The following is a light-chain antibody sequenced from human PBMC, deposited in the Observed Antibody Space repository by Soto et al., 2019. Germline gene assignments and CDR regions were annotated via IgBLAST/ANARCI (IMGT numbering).Light chain of an antibody. V-gene: IGKV1-5*01. J-gene: IGKJ5*01. Sequence: IRVSKSPATLSAFVGVRVTISCLARQSIGTWLAWYQQKPGKAPKLLIYDASTLESGVPSRFSGSGSGTAFTLTISSLQPEDVATYYCHEHNTYPVTFGQGTRVDI. CDR3: HEHNTYPVT. CDR1: QSIGTW. CDR2: DAS.